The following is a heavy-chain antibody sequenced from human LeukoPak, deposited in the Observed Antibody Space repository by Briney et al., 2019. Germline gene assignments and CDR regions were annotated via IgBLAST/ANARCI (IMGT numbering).Heavy chain of an antibody. V-gene: IGHV4-34*01. Sequence: SETLSLTCAVYGGSFSGYYWSWIRQPPGKGLEWIGEINHSGSTNYNPSLKSRVTISVDTSKNQFSPKLSSVTAADTAVYYCARAPYYDSSLGYWGQGTLVTVSS. CDR2: INHSGST. CDR1: GGSFSGYY. D-gene: IGHD3-22*01. CDR3: ARAPYYDSSLGY. J-gene: IGHJ4*02.